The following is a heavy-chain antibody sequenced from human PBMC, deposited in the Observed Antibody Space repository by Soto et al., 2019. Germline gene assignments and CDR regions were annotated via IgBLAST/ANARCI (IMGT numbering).Heavy chain of an antibody. V-gene: IGHV1-18*01. D-gene: IGHD6-19*01. CDR1: GYSFTNYG. J-gene: IGHJ6*03. CDR3: ARDRGVAPPVAGNTHYYYYMDV. CDR2: ISAFNGNT. Sequence: QDQLVQSGAEVKKPGASVTVSCKASGYSFTNYGVTWERQAPGQGLEWMGWISAFNGNTHYAQNLQGRVTMTTDASTSTAYMELRSLRSDDTAVYYCARDRGVAPPVAGNTHYYYYMDVCGKGTTVTVSS.